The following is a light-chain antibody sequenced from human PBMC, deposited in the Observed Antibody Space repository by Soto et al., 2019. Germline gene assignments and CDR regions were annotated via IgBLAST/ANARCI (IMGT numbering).Light chain of an antibody. CDR1: QSIGTY. J-gene: IGKJ3*01. CDR3: QQTYTIPRGFT. Sequence: DIQMTQSPSSLSASVGDRVTITCRASQSIGTYLNWYQWKPGKAPKVLIYAASSLQSGVPSRFSGSGSGTDFTLTISSLQREDFATYFCQQTYTIPRGFTFGPGTKVDIK. V-gene: IGKV1-39*01. CDR2: AAS.